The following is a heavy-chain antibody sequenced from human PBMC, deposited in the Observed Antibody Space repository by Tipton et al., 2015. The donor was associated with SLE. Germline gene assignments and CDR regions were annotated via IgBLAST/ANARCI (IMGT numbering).Heavy chain of an antibody. V-gene: IGHV3-21*03. CDR2: ISSSSGYI. J-gene: IGHJ2*01. Sequence: SLRLSCAASGFTFSTYGMNWVRQAPGKGLEWVSSISSSSGYIYYAESVKGRFTISRDNAKNSLYLEMNSLRAEDTALYYCAREVLGDLFFDLWGRDTLVTVSS. D-gene: IGHD1-26*01. CDR3: AREVLGDLFFDL. CDR1: GFTFSTYG.